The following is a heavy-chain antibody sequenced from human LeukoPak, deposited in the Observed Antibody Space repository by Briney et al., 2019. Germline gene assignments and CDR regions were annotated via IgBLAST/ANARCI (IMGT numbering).Heavy chain of an antibody. CDR1: GGSISSYY. D-gene: IGHD5-24*01. CDR3: ARVRRWRHYSDY. J-gene: IGHJ4*02. CDR2: IYYSGST. Sequence: SETLSLTCTVSGGSISSYYWSWIRQPPGKGLEWIGYIYYSGSTNYNPSLKSRVTISVDTSKNQFSLKLSSVTAADTAVYYCARVRRWRHYSDYWGQGTLVTVSS. V-gene: IGHV4-59*08.